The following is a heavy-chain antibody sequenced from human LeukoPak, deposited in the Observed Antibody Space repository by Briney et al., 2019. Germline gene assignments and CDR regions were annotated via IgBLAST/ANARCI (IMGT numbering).Heavy chain of an antibody. Sequence: GGSLRLSCAASGFTFSSHAMSWVRQAPGKGLEWVSVVSGSGMTTYHADSVKGRFTISRDNSKNTLYLQMNSLRAEDTAVYYCAREDRVRYCSSTSCYVAFDIWGQGTMVTVSS. CDR1: GFTFSSHA. J-gene: IGHJ3*02. CDR2: VSGSGMTT. D-gene: IGHD2-2*01. CDR3: AREDRVRYCSSTSCYVAFDI. V-gene: IGHV3-23*01.